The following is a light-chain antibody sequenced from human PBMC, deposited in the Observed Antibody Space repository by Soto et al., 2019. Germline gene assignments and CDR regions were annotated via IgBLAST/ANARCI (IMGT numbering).Light chain of an antibody. CDR2: EVT. CDR1: SGDVGGYDY. J-gene: IGLJ1*01. Sequence: QSALTQPASLSGSPGQSIAISCTGTSGDVGGYDYVSWYQQHPDKAPKLMIYEVTKRPSWVSNRFSGSKSGNTASLTISGLQPEDEADYYCCSYTSSSTYVFGTGTKVTVL. V-gene: IGLV2-14*01. CDR3: CSYTSSSTYV.